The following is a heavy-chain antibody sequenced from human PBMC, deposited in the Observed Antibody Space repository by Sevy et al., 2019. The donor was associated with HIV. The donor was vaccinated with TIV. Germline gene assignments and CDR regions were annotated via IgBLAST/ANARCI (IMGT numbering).Heavy chain of an antibody. Sequence: GGSLRLSCAASGFTFSNAWMSWVRQAPGKGLEWVGRIKSKTDGGTTDYAAPVKGRFTISRDDSNNTLYLQMNSLKTEDTAVYYCTSYDFWSGYAFDPWGQGTLVTVSS. V-gene: IGHV3-15*01. CDR3: TSYDFWSGYAFDP. CDR1: GFTFSNAW. D-gene: IGHD3-3*01. J-gene: IGHJ5*02. CDR2: IKSKTDGGTT.